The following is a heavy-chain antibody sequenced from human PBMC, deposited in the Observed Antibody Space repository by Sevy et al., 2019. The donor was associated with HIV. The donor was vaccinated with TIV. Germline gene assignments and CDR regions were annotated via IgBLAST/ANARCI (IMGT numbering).Heavy chain of an antibody. CDR3: AKSTERDTSGYYYLSAMDI. D-gene: IGHD1-26*01. J-gene: IGHJ6*04. V-gene: IGHV3-9*01. Sequence: GGSLRLSCVASGFHFENYGMHWVRRRPGEGPEWVSGISWNSASMGYAESVRGRFTISRDNARNVLFLQRNSLREEDTALYFCAKSTERDTSGYYYLSAMDIWGEGTTVTVSS. CDR2: ISWNSASM. CDR1: GFHFENYG.